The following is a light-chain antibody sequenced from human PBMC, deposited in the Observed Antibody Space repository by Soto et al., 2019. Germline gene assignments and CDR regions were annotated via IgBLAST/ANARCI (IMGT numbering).Light chain of an antibody. CDR3: SSYAGSNKLGRV. V-gene: IGLV2-8*01. CDR1: SSDVGGYNY. CDR2: EVS. Sequence: QSALTQPPSASGSPGQSVTISCTGTSSDVGGYNYVSWYQQHPGKAPKLMIYEVSKRPSGVPDRFSGSKSGNTASLTVSGLQAEDEADYYCSSYAGSNKLGRVFGTGTKLTVL. J-gene: IGLJ1*01.